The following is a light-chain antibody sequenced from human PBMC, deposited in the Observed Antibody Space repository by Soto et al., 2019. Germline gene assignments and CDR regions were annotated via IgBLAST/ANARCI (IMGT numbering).Light chain of an antibody. Sequence: DIVMTQSPDSLAVSLGERATINCKSSQSVLFDSNNKNYLAWYQKKPGQPPKLLIYWASIREFGVPDRFSGSGSGTDFTLTISSLQAEDVAVYYCQQYYDTGFRFGQGTRLEIK. J-gene: IGKJ2*03. CDR3: QQYYDTGFR. CDR2: WAS. CDR1: QSVLFDSNNKNY. V-gene: IGKV4-1*01.